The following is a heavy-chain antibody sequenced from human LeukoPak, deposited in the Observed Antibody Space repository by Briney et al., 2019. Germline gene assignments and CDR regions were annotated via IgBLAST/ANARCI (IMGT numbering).Heavy chain of an antibody. Sequence: ASVKVSCKASGYTFSDYYMHWVRQAPGLGLEWMGWINPNSGGTNYAQKFQGRVTMTRDTSISTAYMELSRLRSDDTAVYYCARGLPDLAVAGSYYYYYMDVWGKGTTVTISS. CDR2: INPNSGGT. J-gene: IGHJ6*03. CDR1: GYTFSDYY. V-gene: IGHV1-2*02. D-gene: IGHD6-19*01. CDR3: ARGLPDLAVAGSYYYYYMDV.